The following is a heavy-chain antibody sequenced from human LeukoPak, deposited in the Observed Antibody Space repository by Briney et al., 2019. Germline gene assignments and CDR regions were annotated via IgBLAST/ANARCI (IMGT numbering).Heavy chain of an antibody. CDR3: ARDSPNYDFWSGYFFTDHVVYYYYGMDV. CDR2: LSTNSRYI. V-gene: IGHV3-21*01. J-gene: IGHJ6*02. CDR1: GFTFSSYD. Sequence: GGSLRLSCAPFGFTFSSYDMAWVRQAPGKGLEWVSSLSTNSRYIYYAVSVKGRFTVSRDNAKNSLYLEMNSLRAEDTAVYYCARDSPNYDFWSGYFFTDHVVYYYYGMDVWGQGTTVTVSS. D-gene: IGHD3-3*01.